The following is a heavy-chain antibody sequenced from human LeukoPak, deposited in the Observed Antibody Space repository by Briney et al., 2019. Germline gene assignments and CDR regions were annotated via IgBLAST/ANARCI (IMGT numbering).Heavy chain of an antibody. D-gene: IGHD4/OR15-4a*01. CDR3: ARRAGAYSHPYDY. Sequence: GGSLRLSCAASGFTFSNYGMHWVRQTPAKGLEWVATVSYDGSDKYYADSVKGRFTISRDNSKNTLYLQMNSLRAEDTAVYYCARRAGAYSHPYDYWGQGTLVTVSS. CDR2: VSYDGSDK. J-gene: IGHJ4*02. V-gene: IGHV3-30*03. CDR1: GFTFSNYG.